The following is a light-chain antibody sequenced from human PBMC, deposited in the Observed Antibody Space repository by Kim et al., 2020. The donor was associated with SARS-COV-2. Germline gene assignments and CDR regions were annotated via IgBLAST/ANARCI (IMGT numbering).Light chain of an antibody. CDR1: QNIGFY. Sequence: DIQMTQSPSSLSVSVGDRVTITCHASQNIGFYLNWYQQTPGTAPKLLIYDASDLQPWVPSRFSGSGSGTVFSLTINSLQPDDVATYFCQQYEEIPYSFGQGTKLEI. CDR2: DAS. V-gene: IGKV1-33*01. CDR3: QQYEEIPYS. J-gene: IGKJ2*03.